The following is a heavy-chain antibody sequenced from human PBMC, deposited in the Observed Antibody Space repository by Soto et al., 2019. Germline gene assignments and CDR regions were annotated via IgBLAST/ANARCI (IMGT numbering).Heavy chain of an antibody. CDR3: AHRLTVTTFNWFDP. V-gene: IGHV2-5*02. CDR2: IYWDDDK. Sequence: GSGPTLVNPTQTLTLTCTFSGFSLSTSGEGVGWIRQPPGKALEWLALIYWDDDKRYSPSLKSRLTITKDTSKNQVVLTMTNMDPVDTATYYCAHRLTVTTFNWFDPWGQGTLVTVSS. J-gene: IGHJ5*02. D-gene: IGHD4-17*01. CDR1: GFSLSTSGEG.